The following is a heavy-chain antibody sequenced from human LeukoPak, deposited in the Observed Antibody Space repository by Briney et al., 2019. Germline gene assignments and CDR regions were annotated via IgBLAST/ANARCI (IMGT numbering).Heavy chain of an antibody. CDR2: MNPNSGNT. J-gene: IGHJ6*02. CDR1: GYTFTSYD. CDR3: ARGRDIVVVPAANNYYYYGMDV. Sequence: ASVKVSCKASGYTFTSYDINWVRQATGQGLEWMGWMNPNSGNTGYAQKFQGRVTMTRNTTISTAYMVLSSLRSEDTAVYYYARGRDIVVVPAANNYYYYGMDVWGQGTTVTVSS. V-gene: IGHV1-8*01. D-gene: IGHD2-2*01.